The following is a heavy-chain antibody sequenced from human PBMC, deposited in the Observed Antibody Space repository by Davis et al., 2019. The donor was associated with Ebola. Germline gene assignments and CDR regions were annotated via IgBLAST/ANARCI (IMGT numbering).Heavy chain of an antibody. CDR2: ISSSGGST. Sequence: GGSLRLSCAASGFTFRTYAMHWVRQAPGKGLEYVSAISSSGGSTYYANFVRGRFTISRDNSKNTLYLQMNSLRAGDTAVYYCAKVSSSSWYFDYWGQGTLVTVSS. J-gene: IGHJ4*02. D-gene: IGHD6-13*01. CDR3: AKVSSSSWYFDY. CDR1: GFTFRTYA. V-gene: IGHV3-64*01.